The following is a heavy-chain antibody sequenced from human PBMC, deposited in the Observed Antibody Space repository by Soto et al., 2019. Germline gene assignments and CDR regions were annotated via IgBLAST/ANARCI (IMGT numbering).Heavy chain of an antibody. D-gene: IGHD2-2*02. CDR3: ARNGYCVSTSCYSDYYSGMDV. CDR2: IIRIFGTA. Sequence: QVQLVQSGAEVKKPGSSVKVYCKASGGTFSSYAISWVRQAPGQGLEWMGGIIRIFGTANYAQKFQGRVTITADESTSTAYMELSSLRSEDTAVYYCARNGYCVSTSCYSDYYSGMDVWGQGTTVTVSS. CDR1: GGTFSSYA. J-gene: IGHJ6*02. V-gene: IGHV1-69*12.